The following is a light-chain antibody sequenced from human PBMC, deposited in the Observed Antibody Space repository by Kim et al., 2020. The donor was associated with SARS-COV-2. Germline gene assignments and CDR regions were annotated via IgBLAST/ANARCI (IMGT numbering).Light chain of an antibody. CDR1: QAINNC. CDR2: AVS. J-gene: IGKJ1*01. Sequence: ASVGDRVTIPCRASQAINNCLAWYQQKTGKVPQLLIYAVSTLQSGVPSRFSGSGSGTDFTLTISSLQPEDVATYYCQKYDGAPWTFGQGTKVDIK. V-gene: IGKV1-27*01. CDR3: QKYDGAPWT.